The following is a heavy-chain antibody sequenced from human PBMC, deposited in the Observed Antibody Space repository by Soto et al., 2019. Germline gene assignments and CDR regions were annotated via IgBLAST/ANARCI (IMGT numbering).Heavy chain of an antibody. CDR3: AREGNLGRWIQPLAS. CDR1: GGSISSYS. V-gene: IGHV4-59*01. D-gene: IGHD2-2*03. Sequence: SETLSLTWTVSGGSISSYSWSWIRQPHGKGLEWIGNIHYNGNTKYSPSLKSRVTMSVDTSKNHFSLKLISVTTADTAVYFCAREGNLGRWIQPLASWGQGTLVTVSS. J-gene: IGHJ4*02. CDR2: IHYNGNT.